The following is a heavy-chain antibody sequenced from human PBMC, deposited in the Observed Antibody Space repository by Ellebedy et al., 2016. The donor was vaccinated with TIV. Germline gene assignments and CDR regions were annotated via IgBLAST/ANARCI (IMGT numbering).Heavy chain of an antibody. D-gene: IGHD6-13*01. CDR1: GFTFSSYA. CDR2: ISSNGVTT. V-gene: IGHV3-64D*09. Sequence: GESLKISCSVSGFTFSSYAMHWVRQAPGKGLQYVSAISSNGVTTDYADSVEGRFTISRDNSKNTLYLQMRSLRPEDTAVYYCVKAWHSSSWYSNWFGPWGQGTLVIVSS. CDR3: VKAWHSSSWYSNWFGP. J-gene: IGHJ5*02.